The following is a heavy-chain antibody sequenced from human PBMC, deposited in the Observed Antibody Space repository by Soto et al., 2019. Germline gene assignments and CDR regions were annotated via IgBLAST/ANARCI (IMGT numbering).Heavy chain of an antibody. J-gene: IGHJ4*02. CDR2: IIAVLGIT. V-gene: IGHV1-69*08. D-gene: IGHD4-17*01. CDR3: AREEGTVTYDY. CDR1: GGTSSTYT. Sequence: QVHLVQSGAEVRKPGSSVKVSCKASGGTSSTYTISWVRQAPGQGLEWMGRIIAVLGITNYAQSFRGRVTITADKSTSTAYMELSSLRSEDMAVYYCAREEGTVTYDYWGQGTLVTVSS.